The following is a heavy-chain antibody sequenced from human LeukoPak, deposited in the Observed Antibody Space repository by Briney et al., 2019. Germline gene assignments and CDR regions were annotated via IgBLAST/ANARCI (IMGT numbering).Heavy chain of an antibody. CDR1: GGSTSSRTYY. CDR3: ARSGSGSYYNPDNNWFDP. J-gene: IGHJ5*02. CDR2: IYYSGGT. D-gene: IGHD3-10*01. V-gene: IGHV4-39*07. Sequence: PSETLSLTCTVSGGSTSSRTYYWSWIRQSPGKGLEWVGSIYYSGGTYYNPSLKSRVTISVDTSKNQFSLKLSSVTAADTAVYYCARSGSGSYYNPDNNWFDPWGQGTLVTVSS.